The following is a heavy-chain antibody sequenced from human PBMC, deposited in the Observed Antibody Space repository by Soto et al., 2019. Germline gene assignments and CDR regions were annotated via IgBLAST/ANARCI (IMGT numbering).Heavy chain of an antibody. D-gene: IGHD6-13*01. CDR2: INSDGSST. CDR1: GFTFSSYW. Sequence: GGSLRLSCAASGFTFSSYWMHWVRQAPGKGLVWVSRINSDGSSTSYADSVKGRFTISRDNAKNTLYLQMNSLRAEDTAVYYCARVLDSSSWYTNYYYYYGMDVWGQGTTVTVSS. CDR3: ARVLDSSSWYTNYYYYYGMDV. V-gene: IGHV3-74*01. J-gene: IGHJ6*02.